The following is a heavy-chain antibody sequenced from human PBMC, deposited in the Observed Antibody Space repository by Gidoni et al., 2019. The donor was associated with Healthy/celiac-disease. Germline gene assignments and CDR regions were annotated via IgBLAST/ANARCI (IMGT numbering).Heavy chain of an antibody. CDR2: IYYSGST. V-gene: IGHV4-61*01. D-gene: IGHD2-15*01. Sequence: QVQLQESGPGLVKPSETLSLTCTVSGGSVSSGSYYWSWIRQPPGKGLEWIGYIYYSGSTNYNPSLKSRVTISVDTSKNQFSLKLSSVTAADTAVYYCAREVGYCSGGSCYFMGNNAFDIWGQGTMVTVSS. J-gene: IGHJ3*02. CDR3: AREVGYCSGGSCYFMGNNAFDI. CDR1: GGSVSSGSYY.